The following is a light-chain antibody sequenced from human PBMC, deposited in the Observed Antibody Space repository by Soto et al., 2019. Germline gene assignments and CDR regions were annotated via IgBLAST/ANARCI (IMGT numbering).Light chain of an antibody. Sequence: VLTQPASVSGSPGQSITISCTGTSSDVGADNYVCWYQQHPDNAPKLIIYELTNRPSGVSNRFSGSKSGNTASLTISGLQAEDGADYYCSSYSTTSTLVVFGGGTKVTVL. J-gene: IGLJ3*02. V-gene: IGLV2-14*03. CDR2: ELT. CDR3: SSYSTTSTLVV. CDR1: SSDVGADNY.